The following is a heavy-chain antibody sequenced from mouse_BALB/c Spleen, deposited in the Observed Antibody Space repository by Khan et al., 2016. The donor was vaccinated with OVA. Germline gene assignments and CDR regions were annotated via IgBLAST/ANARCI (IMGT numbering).Heavy chain of an antibody. J-gene: IGHJ3*01. CDR3: TRGGGGNRFAY. Sequence: QMQLEESGAELVRPGVSVKISCKGSGYTFTDFTLHWVKQSPAMSLEWIGVISTYYGDATYNQRFKDKATMTVDKSSSTAYMELARLTSEDSAIYYCTRGGGGNRFAYWGQGTLVTVSA. CDR1: GYTFTDFT. V-gene: IGHV1S137*01. CDR2: ISTYYGDA.